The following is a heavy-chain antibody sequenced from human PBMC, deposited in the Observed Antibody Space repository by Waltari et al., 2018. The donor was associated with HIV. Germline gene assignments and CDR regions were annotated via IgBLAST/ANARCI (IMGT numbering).Heavy chain of an antibody. V-gene: IGHV1-8*01. D-gene: IGHD3-3*01. Sequence: QVQLVQSGAEVKKPGASVKVSCKASGYTLTSYDINWVRQATGQGLEWMGLMNPNSGNTGYAQKFQGRVTMTRNTSISTAYMELSSLRSEDTAVYYCARLYYDFWTGDPWGQGTLVTVSS. CDR2: MNPNSGNT. CDR3: ARLYYDFWTGDP. J-gene: IGHJ5*02. CDR1: GYTLTSYD.